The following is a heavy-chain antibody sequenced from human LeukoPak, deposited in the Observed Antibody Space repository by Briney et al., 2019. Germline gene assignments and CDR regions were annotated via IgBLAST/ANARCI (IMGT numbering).Heavy chain of an antibody. D-gene: IGHD3-9*01. CDR3: AKAASVLTGYYFDY. CDR2: ISWNSGSI. J-gene: IGHJ4*01. Sequence: GGSLGLSCAASGFTFDDYAMHWVRQAPGKGLEWVSGISWNSGSIGYADSVKGRFTISRDNAKNSLYLQMNSLRAEDMALYYCAKAASVLTGYYFDYWGHGTLVTVSS. CDR1: GFTFDDYA. V-gene: IGHV3-9*03.